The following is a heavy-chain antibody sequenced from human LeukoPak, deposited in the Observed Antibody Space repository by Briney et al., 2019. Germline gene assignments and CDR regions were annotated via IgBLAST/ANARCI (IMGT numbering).Heavy chain of an antibody. D-gene: IGHD2-2*01. CDR2: IISILGIA. CDR3: APGLGYCISSSCYGYNWFDP. J-gene: IGHJ5*02. V-gene: IGHV1-69*04. Sequence: SVKVSCKASRGTFSSYAISWVRQAPGQGLEWMGRIISILGIANYAQKFQGRVTITADKSTSTAYMELSSLRSEDTAVYYCAPGLGYCISSSCYGYNWFDPWGQGTLVTVSS. CDR1: RGTFSSYA.